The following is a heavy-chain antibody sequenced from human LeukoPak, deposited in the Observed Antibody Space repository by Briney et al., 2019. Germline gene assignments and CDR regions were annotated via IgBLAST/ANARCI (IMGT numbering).Heavy chain of an antibody. CDR2: ISWNSGSI. V-gene: IGHV3-9*01. J-gene: IGHJ3*02. CDR1: GFTFDDYV. CDR3: ARDYDSSGYTAFDI. Sequence: GGSLRLSCAASGFTFDDYVMHWVRQAPGKGLEWVSGISWNSGSIGYAGSVKGRFTISRDNAKNSLYLQMNSLRAEDTAFYYCARDYDSSGYTAFDIWGQGTMVTVSS. D-gene: IGHD3-22*01.